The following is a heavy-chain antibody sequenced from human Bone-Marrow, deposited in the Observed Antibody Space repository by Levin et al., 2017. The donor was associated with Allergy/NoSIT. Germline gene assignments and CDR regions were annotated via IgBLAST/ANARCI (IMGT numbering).Heavy chain of an antibody. CDR3: ARAPPRYCSSTSCYAGIDY. CDR2: ISSSSSYI. Sequence: GGSLRLSCAASGFTFSSYSMNWVRQAPGKGLEWVSSISSSSSYIYYADSVKGRFTISRDNAKNSLYLQMNSLRAEDTAVYYCARAPPRYCSSTSCYAGIDYWGQGTLVTVSS. D-gene: IGHD2-2*01. V-gene: IGHV3-21*01. CDR1: GFTFSSYS. J-gene: IGHJ4*02.